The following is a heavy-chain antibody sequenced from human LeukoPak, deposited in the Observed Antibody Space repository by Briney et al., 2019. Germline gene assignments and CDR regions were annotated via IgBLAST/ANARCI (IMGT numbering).Heavy chain of an antibody. CDR2: IYYSGST. CDR1: GGSISSYY. Sequence: PSETLSLTCTVSGGSISSYYWSWIRQPPGKGLEGIGYIYYSGSTNYNPSLKSRVTISVDTSKNQFSLKLSSVTAADTAVYYCARGLYGDYGRVDAFDIWGQGTMVTVSS. CDR3: ARGLYGDYGRVDAFDI. V-gene: IGHV4-59*01. J-gene: IGHJ3*02. D-gene: IGHD4-17*01.